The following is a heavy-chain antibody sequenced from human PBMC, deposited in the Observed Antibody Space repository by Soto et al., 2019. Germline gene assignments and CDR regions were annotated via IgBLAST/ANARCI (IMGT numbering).Heavy chain of an antibody. CDR1: GFTFSSYG. Sequence: GGSLRLSCAASGFTFSSYGMHWVRQAPGKGLEWVAVIWYDGSNKYYADSVKGRFTISRDNSKNTLYLQMNSLRAEDTAVYYCARESSIFRVVIYAFVLWGQATMVTDS. D-gene: IGHD3-3*01. CDR2: IWYDGSNK. CDR3: ARESSIFRVVIYAFVL. J-gene: IGHJ3*01. V-gene: IGHV3-33*01.